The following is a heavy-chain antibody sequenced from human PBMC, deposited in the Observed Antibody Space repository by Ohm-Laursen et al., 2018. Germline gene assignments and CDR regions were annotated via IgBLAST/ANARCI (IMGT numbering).Heavy chain of an antibody. CDR3: ARDIVGATLPGY. D-gene: IGHD1-26*01. CDR2: INNDGSGT. Sequence: GSLRLSCAASGFTFSTYWMHWVRQAPGKGLMWVSRINNDGSGTTYADSVKGRFTISRDNAKNTLYLQMNSLRAEDTALYYCARDIVGATLPGYWGQGTLVTVSS. V-gene: IGHV3-74*01. J-gene: IGHJ4*02. CDR1: GFTFSTYW.